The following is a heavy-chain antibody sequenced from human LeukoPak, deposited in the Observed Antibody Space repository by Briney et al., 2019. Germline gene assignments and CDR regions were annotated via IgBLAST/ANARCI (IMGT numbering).Heavy chain of an antibody. CDR2: ISGSGGST. CDR3: AKRIGGVNSFDH. V-gene: IGHV3-23*01. CDR1: GFTFRSYA. Sequence: GGSLRLSCAASGFTFRSYAMTWVRQAPGKGLEWVSSISGSGGSTYYADSVKGRFTISRDNSKNTLYLQMNSLRAEDTAVYYCAKRIGGVNSFDHWGQGTLVTVSS. D-gene: IGHD3-16*01. J-gene: IGHJ4*02.